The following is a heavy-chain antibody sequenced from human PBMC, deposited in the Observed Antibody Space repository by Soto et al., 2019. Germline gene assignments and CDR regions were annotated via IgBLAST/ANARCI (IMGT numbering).Heavy chain of an antibody. D-gene: IGHD3-22*01. CDR3: AREIVGSARWFDP. V-gene: IGHV4-31*03. CDR1: GASISSGGHY. Sequence: QVQLQESGPGLVKPSQTLSLTCTVSGASISSGGHYWSWVRQHPGKGVEWIGYIYYSGSTYYNPSLTRRVIISVDTSKIQFSLKLNTVTAADTAVDCCAREIVGSARWFDPWGQGTLVTVSS. CDR2: IYYSGST. J-gene: IGHJ5*02.